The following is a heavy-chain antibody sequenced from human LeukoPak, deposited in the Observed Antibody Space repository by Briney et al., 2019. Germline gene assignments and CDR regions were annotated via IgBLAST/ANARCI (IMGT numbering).Heavy chain of an antibody. CDR3: AKDADILTGYYDY. CDR1: GFTFSRNG. V-gene: IGHV3-23*01. CDR2: ISGSGGST. Sequence: PGGSLRLSCAASGFTFSRNGMTWVRQAPGKGLEWVSAISGSGGSTYYADSVKGRFTISRDNSNNTLYLQINSLRAEDTAVYYCAKDADILTGYYDYWGQGTLVTVSS. D-gene: IGHD3-9*01. J-gene: IGHJ4*02.